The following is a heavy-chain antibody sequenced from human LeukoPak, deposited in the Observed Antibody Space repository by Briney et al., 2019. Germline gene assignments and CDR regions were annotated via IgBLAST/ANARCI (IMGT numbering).Heavy chain of an antibody. V-gene: IGHV3-33*01. D-gene: IGHD6-19*01. Sequence: GGSLRLSCAASGFNFSSFGMHWVRQAPGKGLEWVAVIWYAGNNKYYADSMKGRFTISRDNSKNTLYLHMNSLRAEDTAVYYCARNGQQWPVYTCDDWGQGTLVTVSS. CDR1: GFNFSSFG. CDR3: ARNGQQWPVYTCDD. CDR2: IWYAGNNK. J-gene: IGHJ4*02.